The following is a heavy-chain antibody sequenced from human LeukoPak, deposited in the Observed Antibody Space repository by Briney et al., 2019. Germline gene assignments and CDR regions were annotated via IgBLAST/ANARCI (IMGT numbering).Heavy chain of an antibody. D-gene: IGHD1-26*01. J-gene: IGHJ4*02. CDR2: IKAKAHGGTI. CDR3: TTDGVGVEGATYDN. CDR1: GFTFINAW. Sequence: GGSLLLSCASSGFTFINAWMAWVRRAPGKGLEWVGRIKAKAHGGTIEYAAPVKGKFTISRDDSKNTLYLQMNSLKTEDTAVYYCTTDGVGVEGATYDNWGQGTLVSVSS. V-gene: IGHV3-15*01.